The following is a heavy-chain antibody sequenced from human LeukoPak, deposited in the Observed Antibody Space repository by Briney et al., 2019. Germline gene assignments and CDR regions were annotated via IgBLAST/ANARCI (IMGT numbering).Heavy chain of an antibody. CDR1: GFTFSSYS. D-gene: IGHD2/OR15-2a*01. J-gene: IGHJ4*02. CDR2: ISSSSSYI. CDR3: ARELNIAKDFDY. V-gene: IGHV3-21*01. Sequence: PGGSLRLSCAASGFTFSSYSMNWVRQAPGKGLEWVSSISSSSSYIYYADSVKGRFTISRDNAKNSLYLQMNSLRAEDTAVYYCARELNIAKDFDYWGQGTLVTVSS.